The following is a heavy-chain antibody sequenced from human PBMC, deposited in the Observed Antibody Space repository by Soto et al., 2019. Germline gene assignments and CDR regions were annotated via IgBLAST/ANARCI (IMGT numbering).Heavy chain of an antibody. CDR2: INSDESRT. CDR3: ARAPPSGASYYDS. J-gene: IGHJ4*02. CDR1: GFTFSDYW. V-gene: IGHV3-74*01. Sequence: EVQLVESGEGLVQPGGSLRLSCAASGFTFSDYWMHWVRQVPGKGLVWVSRINSDESRTNYGDSVKGRFTTSRDNAKNTLYLQMNSLRADDTAVYYCARAPPSGASYYDSWGQGILVTVSS.